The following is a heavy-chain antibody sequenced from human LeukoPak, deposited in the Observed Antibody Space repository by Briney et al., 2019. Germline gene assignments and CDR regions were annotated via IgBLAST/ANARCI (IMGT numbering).Heavy chain of an antibody. CDR2: IYPGDSDT. V-gene: IGHV5-51*01. D-gene: IGHD2/OR15-2a*01. Sequence: GESLKISCKGSGYTFTSYWISWVRQMPGKGLEWMGIIYPGDSDTRYSPSFRGQVAISADKSISTAYLQWSSLKASDTAMYYCARSGSTSYDYHMDVWGKGTTVPVSS. CDR1: GYTFTSYW. CDR3: ARSGSTSYDYHMDV. J-gene: IGHJ6*03.